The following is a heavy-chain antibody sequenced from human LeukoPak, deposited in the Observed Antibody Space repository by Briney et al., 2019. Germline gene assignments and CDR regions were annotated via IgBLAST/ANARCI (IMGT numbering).Heavy chain of an antibody. Sequence: PSETLSLTCTVSGGSISSYYWSWIRQPSGKGLEWIGYIYYSGSTNYNPSLKSRVTISVDTSKNQFSLKLSSVTAADTAVYYCARESRYSSAYYSFDYWGQGTLVTVSS. CDR1: GGSISSYY. V-gene: IGHV4-59*01. D-gene: IGHD6-19*01. CDR3: ARESRYSSAYYSFDY. CDR2: IYYSGST. J-gene: IGHJ4*02.